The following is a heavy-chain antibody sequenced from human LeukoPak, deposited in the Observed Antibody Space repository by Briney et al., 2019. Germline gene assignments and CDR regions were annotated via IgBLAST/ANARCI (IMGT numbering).Heavy chain of an antibody. CDR1: GGSFSGYY. Sequence: PSETLSLTCAVYGGSFSGYYWGWIRQPPGKGLEWIGGIYYSGSTYYNPSLKSRVTISVDTSKNQFSLKLSSVTAADTAVYYCARTPIYYYDNSGYYNWGQGTLVTVSS. J-gene: IGHJ4*02. D-gene: IGHD3-22*01. CDR2: IYYSGST. CDR3: ARTPIYYYDNSGYYN. V-gene: IGHV4-34*01.